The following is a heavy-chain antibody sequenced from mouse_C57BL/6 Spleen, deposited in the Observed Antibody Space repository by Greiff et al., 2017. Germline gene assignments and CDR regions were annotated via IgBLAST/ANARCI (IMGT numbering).Heavy chain of an antibody. CDR1: GYTFTSYE. Sequence: VQLQQPGPELVKPGASVKLSCKASGYTFTSYEMNWVKQRPGQGLEWIGWIYPSDGSTHYNEKFKGKATLTVDTSSSTAYMELHSLTSEDSAVYFYSRGRGCTMVDWLAYWGQGTLVTVSA. CDR3: SRGRGCTMVDWLAY. CDR2: IYPSDGST. J-gene: IGHJ3*01. V-gene: IGHV1-85*01. D-gene: IGHD2-1*01.